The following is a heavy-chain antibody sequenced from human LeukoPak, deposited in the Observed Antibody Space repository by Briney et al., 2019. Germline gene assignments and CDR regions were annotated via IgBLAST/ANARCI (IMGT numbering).Heavy chain of an antibody. D-gene: IGHD1-1*01. J-gene: IGHJ6*03. Sequence: ASVKVSCKASGYTFTSYGISWVRQAPGQGLEWMGWISAYNGNTNYAQKLQGRVTMTTDTSTSTAYMELRSLRSDDTAVYYCARDDRVQLERLPYYYYYMDVWGKGTTVTVSS. CDR1: GYTFTSYG. V-gene: IGHV1-18*01. CDR2: ISAYNGNT. CDR3: ARDDRVQLERLPYYYYYMDV.